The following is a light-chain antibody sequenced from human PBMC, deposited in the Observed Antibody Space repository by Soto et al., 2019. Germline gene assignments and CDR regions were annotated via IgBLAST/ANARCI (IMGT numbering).Light chain of an antibody. J-gene: IGLJ1*01. CDR2: DVS. V-gene: IGLV2-11*01. Sequence: QSSLTQPRSVSGSPGQSVTISCTGTSSDVGGYNYVSWYQQHPGKAPKLMIYDVSKRPSGVPDRFSGSKSGNTASLTISGLQAEDEADYYCCSYAGSYIYVFGTGTKVPVL. CDR1: SSDVGGYNY. CDR3: CSYAGSYIYV.